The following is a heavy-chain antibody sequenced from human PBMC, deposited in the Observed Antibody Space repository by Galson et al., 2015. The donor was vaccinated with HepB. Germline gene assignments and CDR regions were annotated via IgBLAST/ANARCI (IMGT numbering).Heavy chain of an antibody. CDR3: ARDRLSITIFGVVEGAFDI. CDR1: GFTFSSYG. CDR2: ISSSSSTI. D-gene: IGHD3-3*01. V-gene: IGHV3-48*01. Sequence: SLRLSCAASGFTFSSYGMNWVRQAPGKGLEWVSYISSSSSTIYYADSVKGRFTISRDNAKNSLYLQMNSLRAEDTAVYYCARDRLSITIFGVVEGAFDIWGQGTMVTVSS. J-gene: IGHJ3*02.